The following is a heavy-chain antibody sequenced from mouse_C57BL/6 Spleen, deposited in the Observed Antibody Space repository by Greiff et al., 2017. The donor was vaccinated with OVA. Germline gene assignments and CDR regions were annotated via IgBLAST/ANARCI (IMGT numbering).Heavy chain of an antibody. V-gene: IGHV1-52*01. CDR1: GYTFTSYW. Sequence: QVKLQQPGAELVRPGSSVKLSCKASGYTFTSYWMHWVKQRPIQGLEWIGNIDPSDSETHYNQKFKDKATLTVDKSSSTAYMQLSSLTSEDSAVYYCARDGSSYWYFDVWGTGTTVTVSS. D-gene: IGHD1-1*01. CDR2: IDPSDSET. J-gene: IGHJ1*03. CDR3: ARDGSSYWYFDV.